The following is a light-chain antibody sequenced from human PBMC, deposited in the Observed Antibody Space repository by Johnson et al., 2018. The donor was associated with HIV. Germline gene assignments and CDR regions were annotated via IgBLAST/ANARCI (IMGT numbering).Light chain of an antibody. V-gene: IGLV1-51*02. CDR2: ENN. CDR1: SSNIGNNY. Sequence: QAVLTQPPSVSAAPGQKVTISCSGSSSNIGNNYVSWYQQLPGTAPKLLIYENNKRPSGIPDLFSGSKSGTSATLGITGLQTGDEAGYYCGKWDGRLSAALSVFGPVTKVTVL. CDR3: GKWDGRLSAALSV. J-gene: IGLJ1*01.